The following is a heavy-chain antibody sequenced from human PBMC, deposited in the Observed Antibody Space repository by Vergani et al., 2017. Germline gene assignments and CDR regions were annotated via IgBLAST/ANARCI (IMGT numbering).Heavy chain of an antibody. CDR2: INPIDSKI. J-gene: IGHJ4*02. D-gene: IGHD2-21*01. Sequence: EVMLVQSGAEVKKPGESLKISCKYSESSFISNELAWARQMSGKGLQWMGNINPIDSKIAYSPSFQGQAIMSLDKSITTAYLQWRSLKASDTAIYYCTRHVPCGDGACLHFDHWGQGTQVTVSS. V-gene: IGHV5-51*01. CDR1: ESSFISNE. CDR3: TRHVPCGDGACLHFDH.